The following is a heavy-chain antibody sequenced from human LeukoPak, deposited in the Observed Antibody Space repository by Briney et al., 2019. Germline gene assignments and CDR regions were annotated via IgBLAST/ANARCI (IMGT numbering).Heavy chain of an antibody. D-gene: IGHD3-22*01. J-gene: IGHJ4*02. CDR3: TTPYYYDSSGYPY. CDR2: IKSKTDGGTT. V-gene: IGHV3-15*01. CDR1: GFTFSNAW. Sequence: PGGSLRLSCAASGFTFSNAWMSWVRQAPGKGLEWVGRIKSKTDGGTTDYAAPVKGRFTISRDDSKNTLYQQMNSLKTEDTAVYYCTTPYYYDSSGYPYWGQGTLVTVSS.